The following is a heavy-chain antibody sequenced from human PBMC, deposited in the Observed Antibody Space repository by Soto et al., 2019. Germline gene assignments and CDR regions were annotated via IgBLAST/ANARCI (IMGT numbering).Heavy chain of an antibody. CDR3: VAAGMFSFDY. D-gene: IGHD6-13*01. CDR1: GYTFTNYG. V-gene: IGHV1-18*01. J-gene: IGHJ4*02. CDR2: IVTYNGNT. Sequence: ASVKVSCKAAGYTFTNYGISWVRQAPGQGLEWMGWIVTYNGNTQSTQKLQGRVTITADESTSTAYMELSSLRSEDTAVYYCVAAGMFSFDYWGQGTLVTVSS.